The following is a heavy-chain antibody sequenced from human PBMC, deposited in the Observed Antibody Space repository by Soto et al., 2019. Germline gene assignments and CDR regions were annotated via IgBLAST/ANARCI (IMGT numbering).Heavy chain of an antibody. CDR3: AKDATVDYYDSSGYYPEYNWFDP. CDR2: ISGSGGST. J-gene: IGHJ5*02. CDR1: GFTFSSYA. D-gene: IGHD3-22*01. Sequence: GGSLRLSCAASGFTFSSYAMSWVRQAPGKGLEWVSAISGSGGSTYYADSVKGRFTISRDNSKNTLYLQMNSLRAEDTAVYYCAKDATVDYYDSSGYYPEYNWFDPWGQGTLVTVSS. V-gene: IGHV3-23*01.